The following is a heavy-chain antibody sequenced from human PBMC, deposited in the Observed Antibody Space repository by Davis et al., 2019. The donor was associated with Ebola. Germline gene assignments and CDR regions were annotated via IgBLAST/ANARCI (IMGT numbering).Heavy chain of an antibody. CDR3: ARDRVGIPTVTTSEIYFDY. D-gene: IGHD4-17*01. V-gene: IGHV4-31*01. Sequence: MPSETLSLTCTVSPSSLLSGGYYWSWIRQHPGKGLEWIGYIYYSGSTYYNPSLNSPVIISVDTSKNQFSLKLSSVTAADTAVYYCARDRVGIPTVTTSEIYFDYWGQGTLVTVSS. CDR1: PSSLLSGGYY. J-gene: IGHJ4*02. CDR2: IYYSGST.